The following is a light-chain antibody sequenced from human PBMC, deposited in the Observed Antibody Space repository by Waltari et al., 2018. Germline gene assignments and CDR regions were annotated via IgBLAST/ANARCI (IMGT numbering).Light chain of an antibody. J-gene: IGLJ2*01. CDR3: SSYTTTITFVV. CDR2: DVS. V-gene: IGLV2-14*03. CDR1: SSGVGDYSY. Sequence: QSALTQPASVSGSPGQSITISCTGTSSGVGDYSYVSWYQQHPGKAPKLIIYDVSHRPSGVSNRCSGSKSGGTASLTISGLQAEDEADYYCSSYTTTITFVVFGGGTRLTVL.